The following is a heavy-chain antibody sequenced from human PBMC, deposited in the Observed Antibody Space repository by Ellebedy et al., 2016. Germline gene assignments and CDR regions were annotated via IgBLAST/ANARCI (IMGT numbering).Heavy chain of an antibody. CDR3: AKHETDGDYYFDL. V-gene: IGHV3-23*01. J-gene: IGHJ2*01. CDR1: GFTLKTYA. CDR2: LSGSGPKT. Sequence: GESLKISXAASGFTLKTYAMGWVRQAPGEGLEWVSTLSGSGPKTYYADSVQGRFTISRDNSKSTLYLQMNSLRAEDTAVYYCAKHETDGDYYFDLWGRGTLVTVSS. D-gene: IGHD2-21*01.